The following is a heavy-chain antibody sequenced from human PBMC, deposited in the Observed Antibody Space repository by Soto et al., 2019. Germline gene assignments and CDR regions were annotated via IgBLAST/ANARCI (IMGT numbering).Heavy chain of an antibody. CDR2: ISGSGGST. Sequence: LSLTCAASGFTFSSYAMSWVRQAPGKGLEWVSAISGSGGSTYYADSVKGRFTISRDNSKNTLYLQMNSLRAEDTAVYYCAKDQDCSGGSCYSRAEYFQHWGQGTLVTVSS. D-gene: IGHD2-15*01. J-gene: IGHJ1*01. V-gene: IGHV3-23*01. CDR3: AKDQDCSGGSCYSRAEYFQH. CDR1: GFTFSSYA.